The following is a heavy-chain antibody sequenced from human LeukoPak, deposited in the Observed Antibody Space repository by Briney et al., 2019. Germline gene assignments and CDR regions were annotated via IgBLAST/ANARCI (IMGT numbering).Heavy chain of an antibody. CDR1: GCTLSDYH. CDR2: ITTISHYI. CDR3: ARSGGPGTYHQLRYNWFDP. V-gene: IGHV3-21*01. D-gene: IGHD3-10*01. J-gene: IGHJ5*02. Sequence: GGALRLSCAASGCTLSDYHMNSVRQAPGKGVEWVSSITTISHYIYYAGAVRGRFTISRDNAKNSLYLQMNSLRGEDPAVYYCARSGGPGTYHQLRYNWFDPWGQGTLVTVSS.